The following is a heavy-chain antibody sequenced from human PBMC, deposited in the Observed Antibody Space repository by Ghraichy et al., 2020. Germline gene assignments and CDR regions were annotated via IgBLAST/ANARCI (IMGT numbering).Heavy chain of an antibody. J-gene: IGHJ3*02. D-gene: IGHD5-18*01. CDR2: IYYSGST. CDR1: GGSISSYY. CDR3: ARDRPYGYGGDHDAFDI. Sequence: SETLSLTCTVSGGSISSYYWSWIRQPPGKGLEWIGYIYYSGSTNYNPSLKSRVTISVDKSKNQFSLKLSSVTAADTAVYYCARDRPYGYGGDHDAFDIWGQGTMVTVSS. V-gene: IGHV4-59*01.